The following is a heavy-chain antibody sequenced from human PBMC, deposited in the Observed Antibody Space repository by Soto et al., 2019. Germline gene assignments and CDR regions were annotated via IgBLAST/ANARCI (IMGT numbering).Heavy chain of an antibody. CDR3: TRDASLDSSALGWVDP. D-gene: IGHD6-13*01. V-gene: IGHV3-21*02. J-gene: IGHJ5*02. Sequence: EVQLVESGGGLVKPGGSLRLSCAASGFTFRSFTMNWVRQAPGKGLEWVSTISSNSAYIYYTDALRGCFTISRDNAKNSLHLQLNSLRAEDTAGYYCTRDASLDSSALGWVDPWGPGTLVTVSS. CDR2: ISSNSAYI. CDR1: GFTFRSFT.